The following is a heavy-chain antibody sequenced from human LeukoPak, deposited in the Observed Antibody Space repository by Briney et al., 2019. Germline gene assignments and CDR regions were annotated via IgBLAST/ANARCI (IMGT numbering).Heavy chain of an antibody. V-gene: IGHV4-61*08. J-gene: IGHJ2*01. D-gene: IGHD3-22*01. CDR2: IYYSGST. CDR1: GGSISSGGYY. Sequence: SETLSLTCTVSGGSISSGGYYWSWIRQHPGKGLEWIGYIYYSGSTNYNPSLKSRVTISVDTSKNQFSLKLSSVTAADTAVYYCARATYYYDSSGFYWYFDLWGRGTLVTVSS. CDR3: ARATYYYDSSGFYWYFDL.